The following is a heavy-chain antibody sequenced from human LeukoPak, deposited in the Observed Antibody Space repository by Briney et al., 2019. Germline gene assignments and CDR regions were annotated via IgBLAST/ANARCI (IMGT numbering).Heavy chain of an antibody. V-gene: IGHV3-7*01. CDR1: GFTFSSYS. J-gene: IGHJ6*03. Sequence: PGGSLRLSCAASGFTFSSYSMNWVRQAPGKGLEWVANIKQDGSEKYYVDSVKGRFTISRDNAKNSLYLQMNSLRAEDTAVYYCARDRSGSYLGIFYYYYMDVWGKGTTVTISS. CDR3: ARDRSGSYLGIFYYYYMDV. D-gene: IGHD3-10*01. CDR2: IKQDGSEK.